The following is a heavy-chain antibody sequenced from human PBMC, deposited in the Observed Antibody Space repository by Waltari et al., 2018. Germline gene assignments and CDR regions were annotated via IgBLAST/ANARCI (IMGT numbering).Heavy chain of an antibody. Sequence: QVQLVQSGAEVKKPGASVKVSCKASGYTFTSYDINWVRQATGQGLEWMGWMNPNSGNTGYAQKFQGRVTITRNTSISTAYMELSSLRSEDTAVYYCARYCTGGVCDYYYYGMDVWGQGTTVTVSS. CDR1: GYTFTSYD. CDR3: ARYCTGGVCDYYYYGMDV. D-gene: IGHD2-8*02. V-gene: IGHV1-8*03. CDR2: MNPNSGNT. J-gene: IGHJ6*02.